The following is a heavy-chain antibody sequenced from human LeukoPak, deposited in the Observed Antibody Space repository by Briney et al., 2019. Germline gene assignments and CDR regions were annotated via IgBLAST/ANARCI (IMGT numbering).Heavy chain of an antibody. D-gene: IGHD3-10*01. V-gene: IGHV4-61*01. CDR2: IYYSGST. Sequence: PSETLSLTCTVSGGSISSGSYYWSWIRQPPGKGLEWIGYIYYSGSTNYNPSLKSRVTISVDTSKNQFSLKLSSVTAADTAVYYCARDSGTGTVQFDYWGQGTLVTVSS. J-gene: IGHJ4*02. CDR1: GGSISSGSYY. CDR3: ARDSGTGTVQFDY.